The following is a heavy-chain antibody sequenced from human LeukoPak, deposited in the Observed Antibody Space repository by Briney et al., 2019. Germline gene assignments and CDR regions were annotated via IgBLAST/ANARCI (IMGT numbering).Heavy chain of an antibody. CDR2: ISSSSSYI. CDR3: ARDPAFALTGYYYYYYYGMDV. CDR1: GFTFSSYS. J-gene: IGHJ6*02. V-gene: IGHV3-21*01. D-gene: IGHD3-9*01. Sequence: GGSLRLSCAASGFTFSSYSMNWVRQAPGKGLEWVSSISSSSSYIYYADSVKGRFTISRDNAKNSLYLQMNSLRAEDTAVYYCARDPAFALTGYYYYYYYGMDVWGRGTTVTVSS.